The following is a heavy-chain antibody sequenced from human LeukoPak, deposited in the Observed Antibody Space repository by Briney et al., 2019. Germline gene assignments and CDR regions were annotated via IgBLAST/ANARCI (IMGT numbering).Heavy chain of an antibody. Sequence: PSVTLSLTCAVYGGSFSGYYWSWIRQPPGKGLEWIGEINHSGSTNYNPSLKSRVTISVDTSKNQFSLKLSSVTAADTAVYYCARGQHYDSSGYNFDYWGQRTLVTVSS. CDR2: INHSGST. J-gene: IGHJ4*02. V-gene: IGHV4-34*01. CDR1: GGSFSGYY. CDR3: ARGQHYDSSGYNFDY. D-gene: IGHD3-22*01.